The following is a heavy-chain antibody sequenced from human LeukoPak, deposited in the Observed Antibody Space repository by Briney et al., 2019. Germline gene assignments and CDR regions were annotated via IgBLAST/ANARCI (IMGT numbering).Heavy chain of an antibody. D-gene: IGHD5-18*01. CDR3: ARGRDTVDV. CDR2: IKQDGSEK. V-gene: IGHV3-7*01. CDR1: GFTFSSYW. Sequence: GGSLRLSCAVSGFTFSSYWMSWVRQAPGKGLEWVANIKQDGSEKYYVDSVKGRFTISRDNAKNSLHLQMNSLRAEDTAVYYCARGRDTVDVWGKGTTVTVSS. J-gene: IGHJ6*04.